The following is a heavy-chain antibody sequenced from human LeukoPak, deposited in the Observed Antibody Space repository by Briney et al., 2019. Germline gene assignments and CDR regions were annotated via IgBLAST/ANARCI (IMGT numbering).Heavy chain of an antibody. D-gene: IGHD3-22*01. CDR1: GFTFSSYA. CDR2: ISGSGDNT. Sequence: GGSMRLSCAASGFTFSSYAMSWVRQAPGKGLEWVSGISGSGDNTYYADSVKGRFTISRDNSKNTLYVQVNSLGTEDTAAYYCAKGSYYDSSGSFYFDYWGQGTLVTVSS. CDR3: AKGSYYDSSGSFYFDY. V-gene: IGHV3-23*01. J-gene: IGHJ4*02.